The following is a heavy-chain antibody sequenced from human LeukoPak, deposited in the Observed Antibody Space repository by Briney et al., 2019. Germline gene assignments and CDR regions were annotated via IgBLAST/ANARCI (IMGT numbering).Heavy chain of an antibody. Sequence: SETLSLTCTVSGGSINSYYWSWIRQPPGKGLEWIGYIHYSGSTNYNPSLKSRVTISVDTSKNQFSLKLSSVTAADTAVYYCARSEYSYGADAFDIWGQGTMVTVSS. CDR3: ARSEYSYGADAFDI. CDR2: IHYSGST. D-gene: IGHD5-18*01. J-gene: IGHJ3*02. CDR1: GGSINSYY. V-gene: IGHV4-59*01.